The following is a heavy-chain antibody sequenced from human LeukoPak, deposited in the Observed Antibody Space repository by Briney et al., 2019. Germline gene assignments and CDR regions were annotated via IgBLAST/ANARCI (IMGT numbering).Heavy chain of an antibody. Sequence: PGRSLRLSCAASGFTFSSYAMHWVRQAPGKGLEWVAVISYDGSNKYYADSVKGRFTISRDNSKNTLYLQMNSLRAEDTAVYYCASPYYDFWSGYYHDAFDIWGQGTMVTVSS. CDR3: ASPYYDFWSGYYHDAFDI. V-gene: IGHV3-30-3*01. CDR2: ISYDGSNK. D-gene: IGHD3-3*01. J-gene: IGHJ3*02. CDR1: GFTFSSYA.